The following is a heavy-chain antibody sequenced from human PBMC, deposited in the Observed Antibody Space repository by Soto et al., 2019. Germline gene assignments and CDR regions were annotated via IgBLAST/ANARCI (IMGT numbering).Heavy chain of an antibody. V-gene: IGHV1-18*04. CDR2: ISAYNGNT. D-gene: IGHD5-12*01. CDR1: GYTFTSYG. Sequence: ASVKVSCKASGYTFTSYGIIWVRQAPGQGIEWMGWISAYNGNTNYAQNLQGRVTTTTDTSTSTAYMELKSLRSDDTAVYYCARDISGYAYTPYFGSWGQGTRVTVAS. J-gene: IGHJ4*02. CDR3: ARDISGYAYTPYFGS.